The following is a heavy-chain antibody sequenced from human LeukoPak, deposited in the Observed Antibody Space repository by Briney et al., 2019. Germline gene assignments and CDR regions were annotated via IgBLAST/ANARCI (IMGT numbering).Heavy chain of an antibody. D-gene: IGHD5-18*01. CDR1: GGSFSGYY. Sequence: KPSETLSLTCAVYGGSFSGYYWSWIRQPPGKGLEWIGEINHSGSTNYNPSLKSRVTISVDTSKNQFSLKLSSVTAADTAVYYCXXXXYSYGYYVTDYWGQGTLVTVSS. V-gene: IGHV4-34*01. CDR2: INHSGST. CDR3: XXXXYSYGYYVTDY. J-gene: IGHJ4*02.